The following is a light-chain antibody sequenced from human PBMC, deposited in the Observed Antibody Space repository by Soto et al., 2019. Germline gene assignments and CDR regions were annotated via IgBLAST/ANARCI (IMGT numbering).Light chain of an antibody. CDR2: GAS. CDR1: QSVSNNY. J-gene: IGKJ4*01. CDR3: QQFSSYPLT. V-gene: IGKV3-20*01. Sequence: EIVLTQSPGTLSLSRWERATLSCRASQSVSNNYLAWYQQKPGQAPRLLIYGASNRATGIPDRFSGSGSGTDFTLTISRLEPEDFAVHYCQQFSSYPLTFGGATKVDIK.